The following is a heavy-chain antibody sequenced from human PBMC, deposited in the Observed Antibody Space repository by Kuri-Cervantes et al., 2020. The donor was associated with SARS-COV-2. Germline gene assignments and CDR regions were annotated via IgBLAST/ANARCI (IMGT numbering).Heavy chain of an antibody. J-gene: IGHJ4*02. CDR1: GGSIGSSNW. D-gene: IGHD3-10*01. Sequence: SETLSLTCAVSGGSIGSSNWGSGVRQPPGKGLEWIEEIYHRGSTNYNPSLKSRVTISVDKSKNPFSLKLSAVTAADTAVYYCARYPAMVRGVIGYWGQGTLVTVSS. CDR2: IYHRGST. V-gene: IGHV4-4*02. CDR3: ARYPAMVRGVIGY.